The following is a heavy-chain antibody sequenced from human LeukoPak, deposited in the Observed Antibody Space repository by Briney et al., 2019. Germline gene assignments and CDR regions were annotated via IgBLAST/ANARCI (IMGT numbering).Heavy chain of an antibody. Sequence: GGSLRLSCAASGFTFSSYGMHWVRQAPGKGLESVAYINKDGSDKYYVDSVKGRFTVSRDNAKNSLYLQMNSLRAEDTAVYYCARDAGYGGNSDYWGQGTLVTVSS. J-gene: IGHJ4*02. V-gene: IGHV3-7*01. CDR3: ARDAGYGGNSDY. D-gene: IGHD4-23*01. CDR1: GFTFSSYG. CDR2: INKDGSDK.